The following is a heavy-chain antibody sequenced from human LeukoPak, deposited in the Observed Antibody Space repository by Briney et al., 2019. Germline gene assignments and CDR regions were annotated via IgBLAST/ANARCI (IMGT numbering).Heavy chain of an antibody. CDR3: ARDLVGGYDSGAYYFDY. D-gene: IGHD5-12*01. V-gene: IGHV1-69*13. Sequence: SVKVSCKASGGTFSSYAISWVRQAPGQGLEWMGGIIPIFGTANYAQKFQGRVTITADESTSTAYMELSSLRSEDTAVYYCARDLVGGYDSGAYYFDYWGQGTLVTVSS. CDR1: GGTFSSYA. J-gene: IGHJ4*02. CDR2: IIPIFGTA.